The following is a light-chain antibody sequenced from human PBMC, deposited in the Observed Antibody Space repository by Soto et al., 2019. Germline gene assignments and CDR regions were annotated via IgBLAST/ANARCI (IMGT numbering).Light chain of an antibody. V-gene: IGKV1-9*01. CDR2: AAS. CDR1: QDISNF. Sequence: DIQLTQSPSFLSASVGDRVTITCRASQDISNFLTWYHQKPGKAPKLLISAASTLQSGVPSRFSGTGSGTEFTLTITGLQPEDFATYYGQQFNSYPITFGQGTRLEI. CDR3: QQFNSYPIT. J-gene: IGKJ5*01.